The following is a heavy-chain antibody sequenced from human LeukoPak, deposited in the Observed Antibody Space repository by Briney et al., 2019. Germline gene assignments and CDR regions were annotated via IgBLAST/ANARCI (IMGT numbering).Heavy chain of an antibody. D-gene: IGHD6-6*01. CDR2: ISYDGSNK. J-gene: IGHJ3*02. CDR1: GFTFSSYA. Sequence: PGGSLRLSCAASGFTFSSYAMHWVRQAPGKGPEWVAVISYDGSNKYYADSVKGRFTISRDNSKNSLYLQMNSLRAEDTAVYYCARVRAARPESDAFDIWGQGTMVTVSS. CDR3: ARVRAARPESDAFDI. V-gene: IGHV3-30-3*01.